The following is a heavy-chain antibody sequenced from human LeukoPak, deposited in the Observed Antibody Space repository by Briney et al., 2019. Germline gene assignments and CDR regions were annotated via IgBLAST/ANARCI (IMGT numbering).Heavy chain of an antibody. V-gene: IGHV1-69*06. Sequence: APVKVSCKASGGTFSSYAISWVRQAPGQGLEWMGGIIPIFGTANYAQKFQGRVTITADKSTSTAYMELSSLRSEDTAVYYCARGYDSSGYYYDAFDIWGQGTMVTVSS. J-gene: IGHJ3*02. CDR2: IIPIFGTA. CDR3: ARGYDSSGYYYDAFDI. CDR1: GGTFSSYA. D-gene: IGHD3-22*01.